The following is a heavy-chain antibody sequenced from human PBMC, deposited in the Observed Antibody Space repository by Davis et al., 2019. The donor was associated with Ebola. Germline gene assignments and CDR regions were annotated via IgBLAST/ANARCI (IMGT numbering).Heavy chain of an antibody. J-gene: IGHJ4*02. CDR3: ARGVGTVTTTWPMDFDY. D-gene: IGHD4-17*01. Sequence: HTGGSLRLSCAASGFTFNAYWMHWVRHAPGRGLVRVARTNKYGSITYYADSVKGRFTISRDNSKNTLYLQMNSLRAEDTAVYYCARGVGTVTTTWPMDFDYWGQGTLVTVSS. CDR1: GFTFNAYW. CDR2: TNKYGSIT. V-gene: IGHV3-74*01.